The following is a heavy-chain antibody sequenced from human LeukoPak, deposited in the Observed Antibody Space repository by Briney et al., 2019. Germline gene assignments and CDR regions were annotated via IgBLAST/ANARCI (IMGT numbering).Heavy chain of an antibody. CDR2: IYYSGST. CDR1: GGSISSSSHY. Sequence: SETLSPTCTVSGGSISSSSHYWGWIRQPPGKGLEWIGSIYYSGSTYYNPSLKSRVTISVDTSKNQFSLKLSSVTAADTAVYYCARGVGGTSFDNWGQGTLVTVSS. J-gene: IGHJ4*02. V-gene: IGHV4-39*07. D-gene: IGHD1-26*01. CDR3: ARGVGGTSFDN.